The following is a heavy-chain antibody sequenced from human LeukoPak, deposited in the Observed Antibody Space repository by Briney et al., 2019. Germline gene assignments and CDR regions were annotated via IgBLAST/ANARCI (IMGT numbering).Heavy chain of an antibody. V-gene: IGHV4-39*07. CDR2: IYYSGST. CDR1: GGSISSSSYY. CDR3: ARALEGYCSGGSCYGDAFDI. D-gene: IGHD2-15*01. J-gene: IGHJ3*02. Sequence: SETLSLTCTVSGGSISSSSYYWGWIRQPPGKGLGWIGSIYYSGSTYYNPSLKSRVTISVDTSNNQFSLKLSSVTAADTAVYYCARALEGYCSGGSCYGDAFDIWGQGTMVTVSS.